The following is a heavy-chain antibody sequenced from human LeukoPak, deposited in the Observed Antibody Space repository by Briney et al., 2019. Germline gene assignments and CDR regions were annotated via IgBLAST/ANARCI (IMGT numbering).Heavy chain of an antibody. J-gene: IGHJ4*02. CDR3: AREGYSSGWYPDQYYFDY. Sequence: GGSLRLSCAASGFSFTTYWMSWVRQAPGKGLEWVANIKQDGTEKYYVDSVKGRFTISRDNAKNSLYLQVNSLRAEDTAVYYCAREGYSSGWYPDQYYFDYWGQGTLVTVSS. CDR2: IKQDGTEK. D-gene: IGHD6-19*01. CDR1: GFSFTTYW. V-gene: IGHV3-7*01.